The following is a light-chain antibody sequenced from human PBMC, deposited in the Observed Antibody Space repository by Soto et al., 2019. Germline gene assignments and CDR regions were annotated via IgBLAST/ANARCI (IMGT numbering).Light chain of an antibody. CDR3: QVWDSSSDHVV. V-gene: IGLV3-21*04. CDR2: YDS. CDR1: NIGSKS. Sequence: SYELTQPPSVSVAPGKTARITCGGNNIGSKSVHWYQQKPGQAPVLVIYYDSDRPSWIPERLSGSNSGNTATLTISRVEAGDEADYYCQVWDSSSDHVVFGGGTKLTVL. J-gene: IGLJ2*01.